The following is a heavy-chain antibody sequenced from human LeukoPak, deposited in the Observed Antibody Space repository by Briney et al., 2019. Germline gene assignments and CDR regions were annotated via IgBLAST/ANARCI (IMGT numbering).Heavy chain of an antibody. Sequence: PGGSLRLSCAASGFTFSSYGMHWVRQAPGKGLEWLAVIYSDGNKNYYADSVKGRFTISRDNSKDTLYLQVNSLRAEDTAVYHCARDSGGGSCFYFDNWGRGTLVTVSS. J-gene: IGHJ4*02. CDR3: ARDSGGGSCFYFDN. CDR1: GFTFSSYG. CDR2: IYSDGNKN. V-gene: IGHV3-33*08. D-gene: IGHD2-15*01.